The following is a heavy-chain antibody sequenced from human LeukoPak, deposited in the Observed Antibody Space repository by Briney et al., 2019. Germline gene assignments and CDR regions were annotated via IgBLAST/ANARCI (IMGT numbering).Heavy chain of an antibody. CDR1: GYTFTGYY. D-gene: IGHD3-3*01. V-gene: IGHV1-2*06. CDR2: INPNSGGT. J-gene: IGHJ6*03. CDR3: ARDNSHITIFGVVIIRRLMDV. Sequence: ASVKVSCKASGYTFTGYYMHWVRQAPGQGLEWMGRINPNSGGTNYAQKFQGRVTMTRDTSISTAYMELSRLRSDDTAVYYCARDNSHITIFGVVIIRRLMDVWGKGTTVTVSS.